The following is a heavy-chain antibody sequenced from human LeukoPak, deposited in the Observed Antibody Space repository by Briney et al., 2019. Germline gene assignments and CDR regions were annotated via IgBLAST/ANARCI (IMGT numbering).Heavy chain of an antibody. CDR2: ISSSGTTI. D-gene: IGHD5-24*01. CDR3: ATVEMATVTADY. Sequence: GESLKISCQGSGYTFTYYYISWIRPAPGKGLGWVSYISSSGTTISYADSVKGRFTISRDNAKNSLYLQMNGLRAEDTAVYYCATVEMATVTADYWGQGTLVTVSS. CDR1: GYTFTYYY. J-gene: IGHJ4*02. V-gene: IGHV3-11*04.